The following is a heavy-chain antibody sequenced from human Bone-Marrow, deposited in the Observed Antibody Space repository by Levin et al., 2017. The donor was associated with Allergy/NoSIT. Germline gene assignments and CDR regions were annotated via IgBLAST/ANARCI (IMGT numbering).Heavy chain of an antibody. CDR3: ARETNYATLTGRSSYGVDV. CDR2: IRKDGSGT. Sequence: GGSLRLSSAASGFTFSDFWMSWVRQAPGKGLEWVANIRKDGSGTFYVDSVKGRFTISRDNAKKSVYLEMNSLRADDTATYHCARETNYATLTGRSSYGVDVWGQGTTVTVSS. CDR1: GFTFSDFW. D-gene: IGHD3-9*01. V-gene: IGHV3-7*01. J-gene: IGHJ6*02.